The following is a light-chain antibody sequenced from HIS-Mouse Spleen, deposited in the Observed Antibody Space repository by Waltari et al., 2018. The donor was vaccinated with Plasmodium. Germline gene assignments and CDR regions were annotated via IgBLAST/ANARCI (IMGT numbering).Light chain of an antibody. CDR3: QQRSNWSS. V-gene: IGKV3-11*01. Sequence: EIVLTQSPATLSLSPGERATLSCRASQSVSSYLAWSQQKPGQAPRLLIYDASNRATGIPARFSGSGSGTDFTLTISSLEPEDFAVYYCQQRSNWSSFGGGTKVEIK. CDR1: QSVSSY. J-gene: IGKJ4*01. CDR2: DAS.